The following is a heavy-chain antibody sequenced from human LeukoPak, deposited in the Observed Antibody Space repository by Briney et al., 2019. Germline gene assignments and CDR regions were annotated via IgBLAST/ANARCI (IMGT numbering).Heavy chain of an antibody. V-gene: IGHV3-74*01. D-gene: IGHD3-10*01. CDR2: MNSDGSST. Sequence: GGSLRLSCAASGFTLSRYWMHWVRQAPGKGLVSVAHMNSDGSSTNYADSVKGRFTISRDNAKNMLYLQMNSLRADDTAVYYCAKILGESPRWFDPWGQGTLVTVSS. CDR3: AKILGESPRWFDP. CDR1: GFTLSRYW. J-gene: IGHJ5*02.